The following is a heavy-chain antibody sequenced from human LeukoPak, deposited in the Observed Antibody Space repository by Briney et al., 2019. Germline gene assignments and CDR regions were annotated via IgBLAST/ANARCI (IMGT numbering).Heavy chain of an antibody. CDR3: ARAGLRFLEWLQGFDP. D-gene: IGHD3-3*01. CDR1: GYTFTGYY. CDR2: INPNSGGT. J-gene: IGHJ5*02. Sequence: ASVKVSCKASGYTFTGYYMHWVRQAPGQGLEWMGWINPNSGGTNYAQKFQGRVTMTRYTSISTAYMELSRLRSDDTAVYYCARAGLRFLEWLQGFDPWGQGTLVTVSS. V-gene: IGHV1-2*02.